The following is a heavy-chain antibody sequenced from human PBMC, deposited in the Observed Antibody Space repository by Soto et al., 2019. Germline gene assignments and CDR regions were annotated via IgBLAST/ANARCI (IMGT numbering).Heavy chain of an antibody. D-gene: IGHD1-26*01. V-gene: IGHV4-34*01. CDR1: GGSFSDYI. CDR3: ARGLISGSHYSGGWYYFDS. CDR2: INHSGSA. J-gene: IGHJ4*02. Sequence: PSETLSLTCDVYGGSFSDYIWTWSRQTPWKGLQWIGQINHSGSANYNPSLKSRVTISVHTSSSQFSLELSSVTAADTAVYYCARGLISGSHYSGGWYYFDSWGQGTQVT.